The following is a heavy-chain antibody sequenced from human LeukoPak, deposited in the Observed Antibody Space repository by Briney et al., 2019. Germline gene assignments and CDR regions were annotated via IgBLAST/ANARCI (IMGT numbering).Heavy chain of an antibody. J-gene: IGHJ6*03. V-gene: IGHV4-38-2*02. Sequence: PSETLSLTCTVSGYAISTGYYWDWIRQPPGKGREGIGTFYHGGSTYYNPSLKSRVTISVDTSKNQFSPKLSSVTAADTAVYYCARETSQKGAHYMDVWDKGTTVTISS. CDR2: FYHGGST. CDR1: GYAISTGYY. CDR3: ARETSQKGAHYMDV. D-gene: IGHD3-16*01.